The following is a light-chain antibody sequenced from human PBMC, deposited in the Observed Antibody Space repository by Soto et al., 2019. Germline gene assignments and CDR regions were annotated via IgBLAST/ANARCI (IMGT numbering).Light chain of an antibody. V-gene: IGKV3-15*01. CDR1: HSVNSH. J-gene: IGKJ5*01. Sequence: MTMTQSPAPLSVSPGERVTLSCRTSHSVNSHVAWYQQKPGQAPRILLYGASTRATGIPVRFSGSGFGTEFTLTISSLQSEDFAVYYCQQYKNWPLFCQGTRLEIK. CDR3: QQYKNWPL. CDR2: GAS.